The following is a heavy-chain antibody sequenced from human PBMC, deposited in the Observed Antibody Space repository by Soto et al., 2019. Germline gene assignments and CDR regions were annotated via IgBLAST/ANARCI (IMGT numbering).Heavy chain of an antibody. V-gene: IGHV4-59*08. CDR2: IYYSGST. Sequence: SETLSLTCTVSGGSISSYYWSWIRQPPGKGLEWIGYIYYSGSTNYNPSLKSRVTISVDTSKNQFSLKLSSVTAADTAVYYCARHGFGAAGSFDYWGQGTLVTVSS. CDR3: ARHGFGAAGSFDY. D-gene: IGHD6-13*01. J-gene: IGHJ4*02. CDR1: GGSISSYY.